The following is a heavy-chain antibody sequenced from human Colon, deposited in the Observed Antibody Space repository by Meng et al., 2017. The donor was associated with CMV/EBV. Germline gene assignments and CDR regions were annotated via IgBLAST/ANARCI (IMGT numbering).Heavy chain of an antibody. Sequence: SETLSLTCSVSGASITNYYWSWIRQPPGKGLEWIGYIYYGESTIYKPSLKSRITMSVDTSKNQLSLMLTSVTAADTALYYCARNSGLGSSGWHKSTLDYWGQGTQVTVSS. V-gene: IGHV4-59*01. CDR1: GASITNYY. CDR3: ARNSGLGSSGWHKSTLDY. CDR2: IYYGEST. J-gene: IGHJ4*02. D-gene: IGHD6-19*01.